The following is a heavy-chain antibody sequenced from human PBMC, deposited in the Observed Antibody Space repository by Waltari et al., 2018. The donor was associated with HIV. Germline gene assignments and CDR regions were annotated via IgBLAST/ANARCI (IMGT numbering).Heavy chain of an antibody. Sequence: QVQLVQSGAEVRKPGASVRVSCKASGNTFTYNYIHWVRKRPGPGLGWVGGSNPWWGGNEYAQGFQGRGHNNRDTSNKPAYIDLSGLNFDDTAVYFFARDRSIVSRHYDNAVSPYFDSWGQGTLVTVSS. D-gene: IGHD3-22*01. J-gene: IGHJ4*02. CDR1: GNTFTYNY. CDR3: ARDRSIVSRHYDNAVSPYFDS. V-gene: IGHV1-2*01. CDR2: SNPWWGGN.